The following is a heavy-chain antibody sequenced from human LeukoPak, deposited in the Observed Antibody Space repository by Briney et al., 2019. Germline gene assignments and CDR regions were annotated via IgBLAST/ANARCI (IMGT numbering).Heavy chain of an antibody. CDR3: ARSRSGGYSYGFDY. Sequence: SETLSLNCAVSGGSISSSNWWSWVRQPPGKGLEWIGEIYHSGSTNYNPSLKSRVTISVDKSKNQFSLKLSSVTAADTAVYYCARSRSGGYSYGFDYWGQGTLVTVSS. D-gene: IGHD5-18*01. J-gene: IGHJ4*02. CDR2: IYHSGST. CDR1: GGSISSSNW. V-gene: IGHV4-4*02.